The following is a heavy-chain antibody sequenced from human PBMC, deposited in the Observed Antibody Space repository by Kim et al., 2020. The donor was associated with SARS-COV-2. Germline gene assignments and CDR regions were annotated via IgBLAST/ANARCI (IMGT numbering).Heavy chain of an antibody. V-gene: IGHV4-34*01. CDR2: INHSGST. CDR1: GGSFSGYY. D-gene: IGHD3-16*01. CDR3: AREVMGETYYYGMDV. Sequence: SETLSLTCAVYGGSFSGYYWSWIRQPPGKGLEWIGEINHSGSTNYNPSLKSRVTISVDTSKNQFSLKLSSVTAADTAVYYCAREVMGETYYYGMDVWGQGTTVTVS. J-gene: IGHJ6*02.